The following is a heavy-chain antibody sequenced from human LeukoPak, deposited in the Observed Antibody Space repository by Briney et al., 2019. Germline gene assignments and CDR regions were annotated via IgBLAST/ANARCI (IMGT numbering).Heavy chain of an antibody. D-gene: IGHD5-18*01. Sequence: GASVKVSCKASGGTFSSYAISWVRQAPGQGLEWMGGIIPIFGTANYAQKFQGRVTITTDESTSTAYMELSSLRSEDTAVYYCARGQWGYRYEYYFDYWGQGTLVTVSS. CDR1: GGTFSSYA. J-gene: IGHJ4*02. CDR3: ARGQWGYRYEYYFDY. CDR2: IIPIFGTA. V-gene: IGHV1-69*05.